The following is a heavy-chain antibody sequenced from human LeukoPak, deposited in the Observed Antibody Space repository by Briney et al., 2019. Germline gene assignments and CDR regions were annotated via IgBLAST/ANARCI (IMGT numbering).Heavy chain of an antibody. Sequence: ASVKVSCKASGYTFTDYYMHWVRQAPGQGLEWMGWINPKSGATFYVQTFQGRVTMTRDTSISTAYMELSSLRSDDTAVYYCARDGPGTTYFDYWGQGTLVTVSS. V-gene: IGHV1-2*02. CDR3: ARDGPGTTYFDY. D-gene: IGHD1-7*01. CDR1: GYTFTDYY. CDR2: INPKSGAT. J-gene: IGHJ4*02.